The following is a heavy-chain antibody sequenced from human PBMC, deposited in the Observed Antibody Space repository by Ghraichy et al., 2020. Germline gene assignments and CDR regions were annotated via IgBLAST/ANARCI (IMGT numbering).Heavy chain of an antibody. CDR3: GRTDYYYYTLDV. J-gene: IGHJ6*02. Sequence: SETLSLTCAVSGGSISNSNWWSWVRQPPGKGLEWIGEIFHSGSTNYNPSLKSRVTISVDKSKNHFSLELSSVTAADTAVYYCGRTDYYYYTLDVWGQGTTVTVSS. V-gene: IGHV4-4*02. CDR2: IFHSGST. CDR1: GGSISNSNW.